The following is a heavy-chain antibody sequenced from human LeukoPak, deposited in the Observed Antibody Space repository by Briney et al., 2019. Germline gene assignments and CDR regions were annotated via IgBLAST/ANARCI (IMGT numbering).Heavy chain of an antibody. CDR2: INPSGGST. CDR3: AREGQPSYYYYGMDV. D-gene: IGHD2-2*01. CDR1: GHTFTSYY. V-gene: IGHV1-46*01. Sequence: ASVKVSCKASGHTFTSYYMHWVRQAPGQGLEWMGIINPSGGSTSYAQKFQGRVTMTRDTSTSTVYMELSSLRSEDTAVYYCAREGQPSYYYYGMDVWGQGTTVTVSS. J-gene: IGHJ6*02.